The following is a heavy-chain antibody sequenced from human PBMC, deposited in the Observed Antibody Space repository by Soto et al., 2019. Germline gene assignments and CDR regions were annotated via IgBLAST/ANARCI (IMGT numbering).Heavy chain of an antibody. J-gene: IGHJ6*02. D-gene: IGHD3-3*01. CDR1: GYSFTNYG. V-gene: IGHV1-18*01. CDR3: ARGLSHDLHVPWYGMDV. CDR2: ISNYNGNS. Sequence: QVQLVQSGGEVKKPGASVKVSCKASGYSFTNYGINWVRQAPGQGFEWMGWISNYNGNSKYAEDVQDRITMTTDPFTNITYMELRRLRSDDTAVYFCARGLSHDLHVPWYGMDVWGQGTTVTVSS.